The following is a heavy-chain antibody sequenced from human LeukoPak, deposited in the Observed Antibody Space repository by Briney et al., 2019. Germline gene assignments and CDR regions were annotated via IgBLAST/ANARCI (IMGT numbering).Heavy chain of an antibody. J-gene: IGHJ4*02. D-gene: IGHD6-19*01. V-gene: IGHV3-23*01. CDR1: GLIFSSHA. Sequence: SGGSLRLSCAASGLIFSSHAMSWVRQAPGKGLEWVSAISSSGDRTYYADSVKGRFTISRDNSKNTVYLQMISLGAEDTAIYYCAKEYRRSGSTRGFDFWGQGTLVTVSS. CDR2: ISSSGDRT. CDR3: AKEYRRSGSTRGFDF.